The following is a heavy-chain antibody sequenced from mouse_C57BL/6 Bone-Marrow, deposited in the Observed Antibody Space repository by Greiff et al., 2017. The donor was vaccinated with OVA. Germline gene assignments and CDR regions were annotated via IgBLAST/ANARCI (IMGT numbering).Heavy chain of an antibody. J-gene: IGHJ1*03. D-gene: IGHD2-4*01. Sequence: VQLQQSGPELVKPGASVKISCKASGYTFTDYYMNWVKQSHGKSLEWIGDINPNNGGTSYNQKFKGKATLTVDKSSSTAYMELRSLTSEDSAVYYCARLSIPYDYDWYFDVWGTGTTVTVSS. CDR1: GYTFTDYY. CDR2: INPNNGGT. CDR3: ARLSIPYDYDWYFDV. V-gene: IGHV1-26*01.